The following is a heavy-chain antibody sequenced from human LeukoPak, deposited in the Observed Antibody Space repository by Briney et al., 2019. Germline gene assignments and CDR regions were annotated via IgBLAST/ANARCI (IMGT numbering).Heavy chain of an antibody. J-gene: IGHJ4*02. CDR2: IYYSGTT. CDR3: ARGEPAFSSGWYTYYFDY. V-gene: IGHV4-59*13. CDR1: GASISSYY. Sequence: PSETLSLTCTVSGASISSYYWSWIRQTPGKGLEWIGYIYYSGTTNYKPSLRSRGAISLDTSKNQSSLKLSSVTAADTAVYYCARGEPAFSSGWYTYYFDYWGQGTLVTVSS. D-gene: IGHD6-19*01.